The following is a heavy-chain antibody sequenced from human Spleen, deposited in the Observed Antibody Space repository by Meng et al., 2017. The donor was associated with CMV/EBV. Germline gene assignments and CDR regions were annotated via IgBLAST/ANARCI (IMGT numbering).Heavy chain of an antibody. J-gene: IGHJ4*02. CDR1: GFTFSSYW. CDR3: ARDVEMATISPPDY. Sequence: GESLKISCAASGFTFSSYWMDWVRQAPGKGLEWVPVISYDGSNKYYADSVKGRFTISRDNSKNTLYLQMNSLRAEDTAVYYCARDVEMATISPPDYWGQGTLVTVSS. CDR2: ISYDGSNK. D-gene: IGHD5-24*01. V-gene: IGHV3-30*03.